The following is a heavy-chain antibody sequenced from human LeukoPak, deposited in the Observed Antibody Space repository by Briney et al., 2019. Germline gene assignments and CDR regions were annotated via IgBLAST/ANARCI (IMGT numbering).Heavy chain of an antibody. D-gene: IGHD2-2*02. Sequence: ASVKVSCKASGYTFTGYYMHWVRQAPGQGLEWMGWINPNSGGTNYAQKFQGWVTMTRDTSISTAYMELSRLRSDDTAVYYCARELVVPAAIDYYYGMDVWGQGTTVTVS. J-gene: IGHJ6*02. CDR2: INPNSGGT. CDR3: ARELVVPAAIDYYYGMDV. V-gene: IGHV1-2*04. CDR1: GYTFTGYY.